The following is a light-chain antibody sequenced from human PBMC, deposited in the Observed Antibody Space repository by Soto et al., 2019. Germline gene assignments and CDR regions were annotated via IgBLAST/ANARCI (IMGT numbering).Light chain of an antibody. Sequence: QSALTQPASVSGSPGQSIAISCTGTSSDVGAYKYVSWYQQHPGKAPKLMIYDVSNRPSGVSDRFSGSKSGNTASLTISGLQDEDEADYYCSSYTTSDTYVFGSGTKLTVL. V-gene: IGLV2-14*01. CDR2: DVS. CDR1: SSDVGAYKY. J-gene: IGLJ1*01. CDR3: SSYTTSDTYV.